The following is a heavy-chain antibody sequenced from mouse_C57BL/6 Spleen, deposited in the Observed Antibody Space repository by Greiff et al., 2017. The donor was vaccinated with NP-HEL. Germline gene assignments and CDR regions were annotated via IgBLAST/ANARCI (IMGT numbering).Heavy chain of an antibody. V-gene: IGHV1-42*01. CDR2: INPSTGGT. D-gene: IGHD4-1*01. CDR3: ASLNWDGFAY. CDR1: GYSFTGYY. Sequence: VQLQQSGPELVKPGASVKISCTASGYSFTGYYMNWVKQCPEKSLEWIGEINPSTGGTTSTHTFKAKATLTVDKSTSTAYMQLKSLTSEDAAVYYCASLNWDGFAYWGKGTTRTVSS. J-gene: IGHJ2*01.